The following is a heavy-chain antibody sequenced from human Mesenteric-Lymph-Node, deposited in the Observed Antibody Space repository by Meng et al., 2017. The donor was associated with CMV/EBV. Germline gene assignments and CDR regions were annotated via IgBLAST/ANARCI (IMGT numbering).Heavy chain of an antibody. CDR1: SISSSSYY. V-gene: IGHV4-39*01. D-gene: IGHD5-24*01. Sequence: SISSSSYYWGWIRQPPGKGLEWIGNIYYSGSTYYNPSLKSRVTISVDTSKNQFSLKLSSVTAADTAVYYCARQRVEMATIRVRWFDPWGQGTLVTVSS. CDR2: IYYSGST. CDR3: ARQRVEMATIRVRWFDP. J-gene: IGHJ5*02.